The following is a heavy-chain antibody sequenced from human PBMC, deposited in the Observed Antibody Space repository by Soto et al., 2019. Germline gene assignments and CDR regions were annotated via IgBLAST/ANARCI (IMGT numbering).Heavy chain of an antibody. CDR1: GFTFSSYG. CDR3: ARDRYSSGWYDLDY. CDR2: IWYDGSDK. J-gene: IGHJ4*02. V-gene: IGHV3-33*01. D-gene: IGHD6-19*01. Sequence: QVQLVEFGGGVAQPGRSLRLSCAASGFTFSSYGMHWVRQAPGKGLEWVAVIWYDGSDKYYADSVKGRFTISRDNSKNTLYLQMNSLRAEDTAVYYCARDRYSSGWYDLDYWGQGTLVTVSS.